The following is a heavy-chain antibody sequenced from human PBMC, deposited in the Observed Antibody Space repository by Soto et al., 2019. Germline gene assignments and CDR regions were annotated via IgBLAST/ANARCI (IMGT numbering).Heavy chain of an antibody. J-gene: IGHJ4*02. D-gene: IGHD2-15*01. Sequence: ASVTVSCKASGYTFTSYYMHWVRPPPGQGLEWMGIINPSGGSTSYAQKYQGRVNMTRDTSTSTVYMELSSLRSEDTAVYYCAREYGGFDYWGQGTLVTVSS. CDR2: INPSGGST. V-gene: IGHV1-46*01. CDR3: AREYGGFDY. CDR1: GYTFTSYY.